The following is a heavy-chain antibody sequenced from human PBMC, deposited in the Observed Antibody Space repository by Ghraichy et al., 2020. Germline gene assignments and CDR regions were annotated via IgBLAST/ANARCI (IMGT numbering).Heavy chain of an antibody. CDR2: IYSGGST. Sequence: GGSLRLSCAASGFTVSSNYMSWVRQAPGKGLEWVSVIYSGGSTYYADSVKGRFTISRDNSKNTLYLQMNSLRAEDTAVYYCARTPDYGDYEVGLYGMDVWGQGTTVTVSS. CDR1: GFTVSSNY. J-gene: IGHJ6*02. V-gene: IGHV3-53*01. D-gene: IGHD4-17*01. CDR3: ARTPDYGDYEVGLYGMDV.